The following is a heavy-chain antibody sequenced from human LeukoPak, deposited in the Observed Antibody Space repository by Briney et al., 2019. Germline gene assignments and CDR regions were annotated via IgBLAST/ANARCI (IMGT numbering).Heavy chain of an antibody. J-gene: IGHJ6*03. D-gene: IGHD3-9*01. Sequence: GRSLRLSCEASGFTFSHYGIHWVRHSPGKGLEWVAAISSDGVEKHYADSVKGRFTISRDNSKSTLYLQMNSLRAEDTALYYCAREGHYDILTGYSPVEYYFYYMDVWGKGTTVTVSS. CDR3: AREGHYDILTGYSPVEYYFYYMDV. V-gene: IGHV3-30*04. CDR2: ISSDGVEK. CDR1: GFTFSHYG.